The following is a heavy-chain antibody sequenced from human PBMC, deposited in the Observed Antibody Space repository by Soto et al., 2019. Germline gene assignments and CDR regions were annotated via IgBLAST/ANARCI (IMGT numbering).Heavy chain of an antibody. J-gene: IGHJ6*02. Sequence: EVQLVESGGDLVQPGGSLRLSCAASGFTFSRYAMNWARQAPGKGLEWISYISDSSNTIYYTDSVKGRFTISRDSAKDSLFLQMNSLRAEDTAVYYCGVSRYHLPYTRFHYYGMDVWGQGTTVTVSS. CDR3: GVSRYHLPYTRFHYYGMDV. CDR2: ISDSSNTI. V-gene: IGHV3-48*01. D-gene: IGHD2-2*01. CDR1: GFTFSRYA.